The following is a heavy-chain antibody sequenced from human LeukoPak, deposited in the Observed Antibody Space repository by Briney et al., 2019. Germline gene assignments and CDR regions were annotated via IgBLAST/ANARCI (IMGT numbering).Heavy chain of an antibody. D-gene: IGHD6-19*01. Sequence: PSETLSLTCAVSGYSISSGYYWGWIRQPPGKGLEWIGGIYHSGSTYYNPSLKSRVTISVDTSKNQFSLKLSSVTAADTTVYYCARAYSSGWPFDYWGQGTLVTASS. CDR1: GYSISSGYY. CDR2: IYHSGST. J-gene: IGHJ4*02. V-gene: IGHV4-38-2*01. CDR3: ARAYSSGWPFDY.